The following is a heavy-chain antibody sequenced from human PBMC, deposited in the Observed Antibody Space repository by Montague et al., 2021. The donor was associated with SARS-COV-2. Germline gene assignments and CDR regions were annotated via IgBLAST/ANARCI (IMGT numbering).Heavy chain of an antibody. CDR1: NYSVSSGYY. CDR3: ARGVVGPTVLFLEY. CDR2: KFHSGST. J-gene: IGHJ4*02. D-gene: IGHD1-26*01. Sequence: SETRSLTCTVSNYSVSSGYYWGWIRQFPGKGLEWIGSKFHSGSTYYNPSLQSRVITSVDTSKNQVSLKLRSVSAADTAVYYCARGVVGPTVLFLEYWGQGILVAVSS. V-gene: IGHV4-38-2*02.